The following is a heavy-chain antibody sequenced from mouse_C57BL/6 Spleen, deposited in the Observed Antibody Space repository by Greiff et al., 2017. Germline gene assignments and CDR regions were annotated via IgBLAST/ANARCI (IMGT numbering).Heavy chain of an antibody. J-gene: IGHJ3*01. CDR2: IDPSDSYT. V-gene: IGHV1-69*01. CDR1: GYTFTSYW. CDR3: ALDSSGPAY. Sequence: QVQLQQPGAELVMPGASVKLSCKASGYTFTSYWMHWVKQRPGQGLEWFGEIDPSDSYTNYNPKFKGKSTLTVDKSSSTAYMQLSSLPSEDSAVYYCALDSSGPAYWCQGTLVTVSA. D-gene: IGHD3-2*02.